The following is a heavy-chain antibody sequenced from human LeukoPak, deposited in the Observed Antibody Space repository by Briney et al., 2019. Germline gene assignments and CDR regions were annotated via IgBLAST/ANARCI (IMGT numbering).Heavy chain of an antibody. CDR1: GGSISSYY. Sequence: SETLTLTCTASGGSISSYYRSWIRQPPGKGLEWIGYINYSGSINYYPYPKRRVTILADATKNQFSLKLSSVTAADTAVYYCARGRGVSLPNYYYYGMDVWGRGTTVSV. CDR3: ARGRGVSLPNYYYYGMDV. CDR2: INYSGSI. J-gene: IGHJ6*01. V-gene: IGHV4-59*01.